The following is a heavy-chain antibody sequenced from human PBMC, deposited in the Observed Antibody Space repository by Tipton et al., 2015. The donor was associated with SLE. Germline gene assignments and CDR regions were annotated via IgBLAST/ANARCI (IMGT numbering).Heavy chain of an antibody. CDR1: GFTFSIYW. Sequence: SLRLSCAAPGFTFSIYWMTWVRQAPGKGLDWVANINEDGSVRHYVDSVKGRFTISRDNADNSLYLQMNSLRAEDTAVYYCAKFYSMVVTYYYYYGMDVWGQGTTVTVSS. J-gene: IGHJ6*02. V-gene: IGHV3-7*03. D-gene: IGHD4/OR15-4a*01. CDR2: INEDGSVR. CDR3: AKFYSMVVTYYYYYGMDV.